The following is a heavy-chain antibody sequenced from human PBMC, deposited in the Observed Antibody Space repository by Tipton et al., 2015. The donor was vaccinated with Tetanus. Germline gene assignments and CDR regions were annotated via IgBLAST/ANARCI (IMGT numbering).Heavy chain of an antibody. CDR3: ARDGGNYFYYGMNV. Sequence: TLSLTCTVSGGSINSGGYYWTWIRQPPGKGLEWIGYIYSPGTTSYAPSLRGRATISFDSVKNHFSLSLSSVTAADTAMYYCARDGGNYFYYGMNVWGQGAAVTVSS. CDR2: IYSPGTT. CDR1: GGSINSGGYY. V-gene: IGHV4-31*03. J-gene: IGHJ6*02.